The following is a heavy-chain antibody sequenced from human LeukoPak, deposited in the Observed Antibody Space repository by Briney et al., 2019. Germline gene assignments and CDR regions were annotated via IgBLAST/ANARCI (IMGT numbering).Heavy chain of an antibody. V-gene: IGHV1-8*01. J-gene: IGHJ4*02. CDR1: GYTFTSYD. CDR2: MNPNSGNT. Sequence: ASVKVSCKASGYTFTSYDINWVRQATGQGLEWMGWMNPNSGNTGYAQKFQGRVTMTRNTSISTAYMELSSLRSEDMAAYYCARAIVGATGFDYWGQGTLVTVSS. CDR3: ARAIVGATGFDY. D-gene: IGHD1-26*01.